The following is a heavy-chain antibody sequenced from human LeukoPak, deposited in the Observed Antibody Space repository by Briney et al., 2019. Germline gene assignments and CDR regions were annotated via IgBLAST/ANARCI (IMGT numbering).Heavy chain of an antibody. D-gene: IGHD6-6*01. CDR2: NSSSSSYI. V-gene: IGHV3-21*01. CDR1: GFTFSSYT. J-gene: IGHJ4*02. CDR3: GRDRPNDY. Sequence: NSGGSLRLSCAASGFTFSSYTMNWVRQAPGKGLEWVSSNSSSSSYIFYADSVKGRFTISRDNPKNSLYLQMNSLRAEDTAVYYCGRDRPNDYWGQGTLVTVSS.